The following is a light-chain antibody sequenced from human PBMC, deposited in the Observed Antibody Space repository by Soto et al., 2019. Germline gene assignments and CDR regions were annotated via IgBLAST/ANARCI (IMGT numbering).Light chain of an antibody. V-gene: IGKV3-11*01. CDR2: DAY. J-gene: IGKJ5*01. CDR1: QSFRGL. Sequence: EVVLSQSPVTLSLSAGARPTRSARASQSFRGLLAWYQQKPGQAPRLLIYDAYNRATGIPPRFSGSGSGTDFTLTISSLQPEDSAVYYCKQRHMWPITFGQGTRLDIK. CDR3: KQRHMWPIT.